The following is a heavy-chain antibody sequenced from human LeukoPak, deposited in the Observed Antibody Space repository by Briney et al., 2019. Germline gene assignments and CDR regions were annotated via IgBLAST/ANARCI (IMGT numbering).Heavy chain of an antibody. CDR3: ARVGGMVRGSRYYYMDV. V-gene: IGHV3-21*01. J-gene: IGHJ6*03. CDR1: GFTFSSYS. CDR2: ISSSSSYI. D-gene: IGHD3-10*01. Sequence: PGGSLRLSCAASGFTFSSYSMNWVRQAPGKGLEWVSSISSSSSYIYYADSVRGRFTISRDNAKNSLYLQMNSPRAEDTAVYYCARVGGMVRGSRYYYMDVWGKGTTVTVSS.